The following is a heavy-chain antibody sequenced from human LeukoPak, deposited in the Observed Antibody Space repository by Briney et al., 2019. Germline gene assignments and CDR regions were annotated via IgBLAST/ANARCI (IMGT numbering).Heavy chain of an antibody. Sequence: GGSLRLSCAASGFTFSAYAMSWFRQAPGKGPEWVSAISGSDGTIYYADSVKGRFTVSRDNSKNTLYLQMNSLRAEDSAIYYCAKRSSYSSGYYGDYWGQGTLVTVSS. V-gene: IGHV3-23*01. D-gene: IGHD6-19*01. CDR3: AKRSSYSSGYYGDY. J-gene: IGHJ4*02. CDR2: ISGSDGTI. CDR1: GFTFSAYA.